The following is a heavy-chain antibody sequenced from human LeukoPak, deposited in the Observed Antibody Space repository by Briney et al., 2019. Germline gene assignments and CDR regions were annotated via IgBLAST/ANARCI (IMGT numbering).Heavy chain of an antibody. CDR2: IYTSGST. CDR3: ARGNSGYSSLYYFDY. Sequence: PSETLSLTCTVSGGSISSYYWSWIRQPAGKGLEWIGRIYTSGSTNYNPSLKSRVTMSVDTSKNQFSLKLSSVTAADTAVYYCARGNSGYSSLYYFDYWGQGTLVTVSS. D-gene: IGHD5-18*01. V-gene: IGHV4-4*07. CDR1: GGSISSYY. J-gene: IGHJ4*02.